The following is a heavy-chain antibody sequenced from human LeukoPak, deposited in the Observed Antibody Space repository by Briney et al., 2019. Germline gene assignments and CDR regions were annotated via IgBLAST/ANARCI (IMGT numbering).Heavy chain of an antibody. CDR2: INHSGST. Sequence: SETLSLTSAVYAGSFSGYYWSWIRQPPGKGLEWIGEINHSGSTNYNPSLKSRVTISVDTSKNQFSLKLSSVTAADTAVYYCASLVTRYLGSGSYFDYWGQGTLVTVSS. CDR3: ASLVTRYLGSGSYFDY. D-gene: IGHD3-10*01. J-gene: IGHJ4*02. V-gene: IGHV4-34*01. CDR1: AGSFSGYY.